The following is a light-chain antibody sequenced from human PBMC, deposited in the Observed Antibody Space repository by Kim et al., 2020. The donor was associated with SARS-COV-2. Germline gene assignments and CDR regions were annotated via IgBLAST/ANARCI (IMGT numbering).Light chain of an antibody. CDR2: GAS. Sequence: EIVMTQSPASLSVSPGERATLSCRASQSVSSNLAWYQQKPGQAPRLLIYGASTRATGIPSRFSGSGSGTEFTLTISSLQSEDFAVYSCQQYNNWPYTFGQGTKLGIK. J-gene: IGKJ2*01. V-gene: IGKV3-15*01. CDR3: QQYNNWPYT. CDR1: QSVSSN.